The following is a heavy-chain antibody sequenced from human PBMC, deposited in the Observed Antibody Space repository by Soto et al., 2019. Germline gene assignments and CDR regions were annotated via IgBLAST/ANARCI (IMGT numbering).Heavy chain of an antibody. V-gene: IGHV1-8*01. J-gene: IGHJ4*02. CDR1: GYTFTSYE. CDR2: MNPNSGDT. Sequence: QVQLVQSGAEVKKPGASVKVSCKASGYTFTSYEINWVRQATGQGLEWMGWMNPNSGDTDYAQKFQGRVTMTRHTSISTAYMELSSLRSEDTAVYYCARGELLWFGERLRWSQGTLVTVSS. CDR3: ARGELLWFGERLR. D-gene: IGHD3-10*01.